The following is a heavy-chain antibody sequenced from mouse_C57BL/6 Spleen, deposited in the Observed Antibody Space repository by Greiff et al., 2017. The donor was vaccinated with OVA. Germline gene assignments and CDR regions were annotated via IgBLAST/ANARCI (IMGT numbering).Heavy chain of an antibody. J-gene: IGHJ2*01. V-gene: IGHV5-6*01. CDR3: ARRIRGFDY. CDR2: ISSGGSYT. CDR1: GFTFSSYG. Sequence: EVHLVESGGDLVKPGGSLKLSCAASGFTFSSYGMSWVRQTPDKRLEWVATISSGGSYTYYPDSVKGRFTISRDNVKNTLYLQMSSLKSEDTAMYYCARRIRGFDYWGQGTTRTVSS.